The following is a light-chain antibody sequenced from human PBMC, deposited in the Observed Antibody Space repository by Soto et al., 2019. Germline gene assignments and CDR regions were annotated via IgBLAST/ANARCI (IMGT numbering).Light chain of an antibody. V-gene: IGKV3-15*01. J-gene: IGKJ5*01. CDR3: QQYNNWPPIT. Sequence: EIVMTQSPATLSVSPGERATLSCRASQSVSSNLAWYQQKPGQAHRLLIYGASTRATDIPARFSGSGSGTEFTLTISSLQSEDFAVYYCQQYNNWPPITYGQGTRLEMK. CDR2: GAS. CDR1: QSVSSN.